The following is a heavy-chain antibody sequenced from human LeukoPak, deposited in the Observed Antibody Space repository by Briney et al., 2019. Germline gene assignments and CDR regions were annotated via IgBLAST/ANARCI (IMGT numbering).Heavy chain of an antibody. D-gene: IGHD6-19*01. CDR2: IYPGDSDT. Sequence: GESLKISCKGSGYSFPNYWIGWVRQMPGKGLDWMGIIYPGDSDTIYSPSFQSQVTIAADNSNSTPYLQWSSLKASDTAMYYCARRGPSSGRDNWFDPWGQGTLVTVSS. CDR1: GYSFPNYW. CDR3: ARRGPSSGRDNWFDP. V-gene: IGHV5-51*01. J-gene: IGHJ5*02.